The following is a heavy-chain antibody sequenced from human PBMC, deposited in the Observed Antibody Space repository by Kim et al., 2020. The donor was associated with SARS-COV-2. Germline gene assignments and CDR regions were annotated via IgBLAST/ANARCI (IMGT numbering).Heavy chain of an antibody. CDR1: GFLFSGYG. CDR3: AKIHGNDAYYHGLDV. Sequence: GGSLRLSCRASGFLFSGYGMHWVRQAPGKGLEGVAGIWYDGSSKYYADSVKGRFTISRDNSKNMLDLQMDSLRAEDTAVYYCAKIHGNDAYYHGLDVWGQGTTVTVSS. D-gene: IGHD1-1*01. CDR2: IWYDGSSK. J-gene: IGHJ6*02. V-gene: IGHV3-33*06.